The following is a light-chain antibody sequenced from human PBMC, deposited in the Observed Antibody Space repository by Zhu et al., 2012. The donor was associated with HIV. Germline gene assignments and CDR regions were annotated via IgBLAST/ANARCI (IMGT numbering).Light chain of an antibody. CDR2: GAS. Sequence: IVLTQSPATLSVSPGERATLSCRASQSITSNLAWYQQKPGQSPRLLIHGASTRATGIPARFSGSGSGTEFTLTISSLQSEDFAFYYCQQYNNWPLLTFGLGDQTWISN. CDR3: QQYNNWPLLT. V-gene: IGKV3-15*01. CDR1: QSITSN. J-gene: IGKJ2*01.